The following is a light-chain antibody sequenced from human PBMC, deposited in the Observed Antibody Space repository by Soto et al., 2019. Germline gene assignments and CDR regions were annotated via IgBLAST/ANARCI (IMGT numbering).Light chain of an antibody. V-gene: IGKV3-15*01. CDR3: QQDREWPPFT. CDR1: ANLHGA. J-gene: IGKJ2*01. CDR2: HTS. Sequence: IVMTQSPGPLSVSPGERATLSCRASANLHGALAWFQQRPGQPPRLLIYHTSTRATGIPARFSGSGSGTEGTLTISSLQPEDFAVYCWQQDREWPPFTFGQGTRLEIK.